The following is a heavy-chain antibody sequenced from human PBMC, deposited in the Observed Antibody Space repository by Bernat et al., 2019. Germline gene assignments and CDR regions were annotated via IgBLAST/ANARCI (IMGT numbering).Heavy chain of an antibody. V-gene: IGHV3-30-3*01. J-gene: IGHJ3*02. CDR2: ISYDGSNK. Sequence: VQLVESGGGLVQPGGSLRLSCAASGFTFSSYAMHWVRQAPGKGLEWVAVISYDGSNKYYADSVKGRFTISRDNSKNTLYLQMNSLRAEDTAVYYCARGLWIFGVVEPTTYSRGAFDIWGQGTMVTVSS. CDR1: GFTFSSYA. D-gene: IGHD3-3*01. CDR3: ARGLWIFGVVEPTTYSRGAFDI.